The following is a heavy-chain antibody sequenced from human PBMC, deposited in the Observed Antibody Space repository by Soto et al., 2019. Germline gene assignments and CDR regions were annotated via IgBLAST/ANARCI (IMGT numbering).Heavy chain of an antibody. CDR2: IYYSGST. CDR3: ARDVDFGEGKT. CDR1: GGSISSYY. D-gene: IGHD3-3*01. J-gene: IGHJ5*02. Sequence: PSETLSLTCTVSGGSISSYYWSWIRQPPGKGLEWIGYIYYSGSTNYNPSLKSRVTISVDTSKNQFSLKLSSVTAADTAVYYCARDVDFGEGKTWGQGTLVTVSS. V-gene: IGHV4-59*01.